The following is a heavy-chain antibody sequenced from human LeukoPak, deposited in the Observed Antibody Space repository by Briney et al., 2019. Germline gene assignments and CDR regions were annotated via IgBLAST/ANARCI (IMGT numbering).Heavy chain of an antibody. CDR3: ARAGLGSSWYGPRFDP. Sequence: SETLSLTCAVYGGSFSGYYWSWIRQPPGKGLEWIGEINHSGSTNYNPSLKSRVTISVDTSKNQFSLKLSSVTAADTAVYYCARAGLGSSWYGPRFDPWGQGTLVTVSS. CDR2: INHSGST. CDR1: GGSFSGYY. V-gene: IGHV4-34*01. D-gene: IGHD6-13*01. J-gene: IGHJ5*02.